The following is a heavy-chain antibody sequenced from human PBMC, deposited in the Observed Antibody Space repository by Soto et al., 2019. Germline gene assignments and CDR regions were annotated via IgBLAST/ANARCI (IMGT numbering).Heavy chain of an antibody. CDR1: GGSISSYY. D-gene: IGHD2-2*02. CDR3: ARVRVVVPAAISRYYYYGMDG. Sequence: PSETLSLTCTVSGGSISSYYWSWIRQPPGKGLEWIGYIYYSGSTNYNPSLKSRVTISVDTSKNQFSLKLSSVTAADTAVYYCARVRVVVPAAISRYYYYGMDGWGQGTKVTVSS. J-gene: IGHJ6*02. CDR2: IYYSGST. V-gene: IGHV4-59*01.